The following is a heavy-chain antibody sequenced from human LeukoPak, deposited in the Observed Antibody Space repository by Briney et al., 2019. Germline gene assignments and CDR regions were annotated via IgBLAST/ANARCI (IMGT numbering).Heavy chain of an antibody. Sequence: ASVKVSCKASGYTFTSYYMHWVRQAPGQGLEWMGIINPSGGSTSYAQKFQGRVTMTRDTSTSTVYMELSRLRSDDTAVYYCARDPSGYYMDVWGKGTTVTVSS. CDR2: INPSGGST. CDR1: GYTFTSYY. J-gene: IGHJ6*03. CDR3: ARDPSGYYMDV. D-gene: IGHD3-3*01. V-gene: IGHV1-46*01.